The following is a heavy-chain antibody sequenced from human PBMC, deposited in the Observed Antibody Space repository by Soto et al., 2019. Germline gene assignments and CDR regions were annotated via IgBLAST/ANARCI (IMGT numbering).Heavy chain of an antibody. D-gene: IGHD2-21*02. CDR3: SSGMVVVTALEY. Sequence: QVQLVQSGAEEKKPGASVKVSCKASGYTFTSYAMHWVRQAPGQRLEWMGWINAGNGNTKYSQKFQGRVTITRDTGRSTANMEPTTLRSEVTAGNLCSSGMVVVTALEYWRPGTLVTLSS. J-gene: IGHJ4*01. CDR1: GYTFTSYA. CDR2: INAGNGNT. V-gene: IGHV1-3*05.